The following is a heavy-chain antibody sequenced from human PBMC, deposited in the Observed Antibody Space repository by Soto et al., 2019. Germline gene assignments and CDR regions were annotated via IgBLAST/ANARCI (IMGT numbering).Heavy chain of an antibody. J-gene: IGHJ6*02. CDR3: AKGWEGYQLLSSYYYYGMDV. CDR2: ISGSGGST. D-gene: IGHD2-2*01. Sequence: GGSLRLSCAASGFTFSSYAMSWVRQAPGKGLEWVSAISGSGGSTYYADSVKGRFTISRDNSKNTLYLQMNSLRAEDTAVYYCAKGWEGYQLLSSYYYYGMDVWGQGTTVTVSS. V-gene: IGHV3-23*01. CDR1: GFTFSSYA.